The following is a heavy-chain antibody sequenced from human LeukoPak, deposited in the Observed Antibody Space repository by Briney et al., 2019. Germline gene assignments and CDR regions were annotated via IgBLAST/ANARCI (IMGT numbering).Heavy chain of an antibody. D-gene: IGHD1-14*01. CDR3: ATGVSYFDY. CDR1: GYTFTSYG. CDR2: ISAYNGNT. V-gene: IGHV1-18*01. Sequence: ASVKVSCKASGYTFTSYGISWVRQAPGQGLEWMGWISAYNGNTNYAQKLQGRVTMTTDTSTSTVYMELRSLKSDDTAVYFCATGVSYFDYWGQGTLVTVSS. J-gene: IGHJ4*02.